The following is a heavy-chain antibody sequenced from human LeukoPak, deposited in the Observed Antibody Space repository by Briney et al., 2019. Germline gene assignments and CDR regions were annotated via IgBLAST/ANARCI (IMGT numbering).Heavy chain of an antibody. CDR3: ASDGHSGSLVY. V-gene: IGHV3-21*01. J-gene: IGHJ4*02. CDR1: GLTFRNYG. D-gene: IGHD1-26*01. CDR2: ISSSSSYI. Sequence: GKSLRLSCAASGLTFRNYGMNWVRQAPGKGLEWVSSISSSSSYIYYADSVKGRFTISRDNAKNSLYLQMKGLRVEDTAVYYCASDGHSGSLVYWGQGTLVTVSS.